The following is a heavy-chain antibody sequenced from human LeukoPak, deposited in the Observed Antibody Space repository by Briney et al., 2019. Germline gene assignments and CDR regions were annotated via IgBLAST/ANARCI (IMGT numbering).Heavy chain of an antibody. CDR1: GGSISSYY. D-gene: IGHD3-22*01. V-gene: IGHV4-59*01. CDR3: ARDYDSSSYNYFDY. CDR2: IYYSGST. J-gene: IGHJ4*02. Sequence: SETLSLTCTVSGGSISSYYWSWIRQPPGKGLEWIGYIYYSGSTNYNPSLKSRVTISVDTSKNQFSLKLSSVTAADTAVYYCARDYDSSSYNYFDYWGQGTLVTVSS.